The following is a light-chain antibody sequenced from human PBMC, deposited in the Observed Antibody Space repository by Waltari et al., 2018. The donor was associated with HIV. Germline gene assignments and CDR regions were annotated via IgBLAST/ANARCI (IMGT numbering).Light chain of an antibody. CDR2: AAS. V-gene: IGKV1-16*02. CDR1: QDIRNF. Sequence: DIQMTQSPSSLSASVGGRVTITCRASQDIRNFLAWFQQKPGKAHQSLIYAASSLQSEVPSNFSGSGSGTDFTLTISTLQPEDCATYYGQQYKSYPCTLGPGTKVDIK. J-gene: IGKJ3*01. CDR3: QQYKSYPCT.